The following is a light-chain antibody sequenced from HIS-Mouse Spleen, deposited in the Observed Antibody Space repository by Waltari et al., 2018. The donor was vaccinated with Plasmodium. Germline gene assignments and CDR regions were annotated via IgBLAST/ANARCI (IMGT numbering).Light chain of an antibody. V-gene: IGLV3-1*01. CDR1: QLVDKC. CDR2: QDS. CDR3: QAWDSSTVV. J-gene: IGLJ2*01. Sequence: SYELTQPPSVSVSPGQTASITCPGAQLVDKCDRWYKQKPGQSPVPVIYQDSKRPSGIPERFSGSNSGNTATLTISGTQAMDEADYYCQAWDSSTVVFGGGTKLTVL.